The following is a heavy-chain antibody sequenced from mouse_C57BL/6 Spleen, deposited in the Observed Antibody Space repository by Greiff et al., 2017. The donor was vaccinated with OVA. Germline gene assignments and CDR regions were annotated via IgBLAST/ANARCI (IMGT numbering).Heavy chain of an antibody. V-gene: IGHV3-6*01. CDR2: ISYDGSN. Sequence: VQLKQSGPGLVKPSQSLSLTCSVTGYSITSGYYWNWIRQFPGNKLEWMGYISYDGSNNYNPSLKNRISITRDTSKNQFFLKLNSVTTEDTATYYCARAFNYPYAMDYWGQGTSVTVSS. CDR3: ARAFNYPYAMDY. CDR1: GYSITSGYY. D-gene: IGHD2-1*01. J-gene: IGHJ4*01.